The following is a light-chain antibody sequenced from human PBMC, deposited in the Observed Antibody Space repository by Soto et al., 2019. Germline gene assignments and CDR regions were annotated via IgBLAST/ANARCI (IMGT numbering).Light chain of an antibody. CDR2: GAS. J-gene: IGKJ4*01. V-gene: IGKV3-20*01. CDR3: QHYGSWPLT. Sequence: IVLTQSPGTLSLSPGERPTLSCRASQSVSATHLAWYQQKPGQAPRLLLYGASTRATGIPDRFSGSGSGTDFTLTISSVEPEDFAVFYCQHYGSWPLTFGGGTKAEIK. CDR1: QSVSATH.